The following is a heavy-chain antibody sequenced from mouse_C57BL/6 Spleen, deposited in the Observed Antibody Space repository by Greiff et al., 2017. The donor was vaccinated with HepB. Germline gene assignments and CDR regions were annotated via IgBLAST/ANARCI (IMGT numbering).Heavy chain of an antibody. CDR3: ARFTTVVRNAMDY. J-gene: IGHJ4*01. V-gene: IGHV1-22*01. D-gene: IGHD1-1*01. CDR1: GYTFTDYN. Sequence: VQLQQSGPELVKPGASVKMSCKASGYTFTDYNMHWVKQSHGKSLEWIGYINPNNGGTSYNQKFKGKATLTVNKSSSTAYMELRSLTSEDSAVYYCARFTTVVRNAMDYWGQGTSVTVSS. CDR2: INPNNGGT.